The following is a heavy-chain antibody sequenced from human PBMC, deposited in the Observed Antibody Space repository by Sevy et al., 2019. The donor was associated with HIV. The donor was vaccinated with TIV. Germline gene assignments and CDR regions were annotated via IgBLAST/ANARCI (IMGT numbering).Heavy chain of an antibody. CDR3: ARLRVIASAPYYFDY. V-gene: IGHV3-11*06. J-gene: IGHJ4*02. Sequence: GGSLRLSCAASGLIFSDYYMGWVRQVPGKGLEWVADISSGNTYTNYADSVKGRFTISRDNAKKSLYLQMNTLRAEDTAVYYCARLRVIASAPYYFDYWGQGALVTVSS. D-gene: IGHD2-21*01. CDR2: ISSGNTYT. CDR1: GLIFSDYY.